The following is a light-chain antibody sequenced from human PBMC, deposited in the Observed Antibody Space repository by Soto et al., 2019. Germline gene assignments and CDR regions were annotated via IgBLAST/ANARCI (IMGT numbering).Light chain of an antibody. Sequence: LLTQSPSSLSASVGDRVTITCRASQTISSWLAWYQQKPGKAPKLLIYKASTLKSGVPSRFSGSGSGTEFTLTISSLQPDDFATYYCQHYNSYSETFAQGTKV. V-gene: IGKV1-5*03. CDR1: QTISSW. CDR2: KAS. J-gene: IGKJ1*01. CDR3: QHYNSYSET.